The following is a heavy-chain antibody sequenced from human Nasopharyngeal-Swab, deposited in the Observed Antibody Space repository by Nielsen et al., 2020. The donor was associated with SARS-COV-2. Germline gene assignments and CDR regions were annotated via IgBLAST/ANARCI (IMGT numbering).Heavy chain of an antibody. CDR2: IYYSGST. J-gene: IGHJ6*03. Sequence: SETLSLTCAVSGGSISSYSWSWIRLPPGPGLEWIGYIYYSGSTNYSPSLKSRVTISVDTSKNQFSLKLNSVTAADTAVYYCARTAGYYYMDVWGKGTTVTVSS. CDR1: GGSISSYS. D-gene: IGHD6-13*01. CDR3: ARTAGYYYMDV. V-gene: IGHV4-59*01.